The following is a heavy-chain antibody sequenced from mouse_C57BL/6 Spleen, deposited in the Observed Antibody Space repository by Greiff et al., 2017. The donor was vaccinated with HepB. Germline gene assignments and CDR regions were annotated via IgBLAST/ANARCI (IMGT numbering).Heavy chain of an antibody. V-gene: IGHV5-6*01. J-gene: IGHJ3*01. CDR2: ISSGGSYT. Sequence: EVQGVESGGDLVKPGGSLKLSCAASGFTFSSYGMFWVRQTPDKRLEWVATISSGGSYTYYPDSVKGRFTISRDNAKNTLYLQMSSLKSEDTAMYYCARGAYWGQGTLVTVSA. CDR3: ARGAY. CDR1: GFTFSSYG.